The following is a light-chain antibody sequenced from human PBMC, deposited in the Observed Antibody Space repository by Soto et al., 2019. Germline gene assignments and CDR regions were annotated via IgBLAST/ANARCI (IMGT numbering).Light chain of an antibody. CDR2: GAS. Sequence: EIVLTQAPGTPSLSPGGRATPSSRASQSVSSSYLAWYQQKPGQAPRLLIYGASSRATGIPDRFSGSGSGTDFTLTISRLEPEDFAVYYCQQYGSSPQTFGQGTKVDNK. J-gene: IGKJ1*01. CDR1: QSVSSSY. CDR3: QQYGSSPQT. V-gene: IGKV3-20*01.